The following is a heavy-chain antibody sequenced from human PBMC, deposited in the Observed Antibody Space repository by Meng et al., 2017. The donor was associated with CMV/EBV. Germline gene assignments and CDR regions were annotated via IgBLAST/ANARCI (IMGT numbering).Heavy chain of an antibody. J-gene: IGHJ6*02. V-gene: IGHV3-21*01. CDR1: GFTFSSYS. D-gene: IGHD4-11*01. CDR3: ARPWGEMTTVTTAQYGMDV. Sequence: GESLKISCAASGFTFSSYSMNWVRQAPGKGLEWVSSISSSSSYICYADSVKGRFTISRDNAKNSLYLQMNSLRAEDTAVYYCARPWGEMTTVTTAQYGMDVWGQGTTVTVSS. CDR2: ISSSSSYI.